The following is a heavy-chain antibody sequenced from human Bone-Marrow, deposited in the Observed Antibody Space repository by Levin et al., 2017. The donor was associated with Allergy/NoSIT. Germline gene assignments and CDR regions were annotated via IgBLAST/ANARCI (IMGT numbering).Heavy chain of an antibody. CDR3: ARGGRRWESLWPGNYYYGMDV. V-gene: IGHV4-59*01. CDR1: GGSINSFY. J-gene: IGHJ6*02. CDR2: IFDTGTT. D-gene: IGHD4-23*01. Sequence: SETLSLTCTVSGGSINSFYWSWIRQPPGKGLEWIGYIFDTGTTNYNPSLKSRVTISLATSKRRFSLRLTSVTAADTAMYYCARGGRRWESLWPGNYYYGMDVWGQGTTVTVSS.